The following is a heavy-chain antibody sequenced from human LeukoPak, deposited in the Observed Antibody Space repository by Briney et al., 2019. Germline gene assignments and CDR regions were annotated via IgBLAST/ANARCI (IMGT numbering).Heavy chain of an antibody. CDR1: GFTSSSYA. CDR3: ARGMWSVPAASSLDYYYYGMDV. V-gene: IGHV3-30*04. D-gene: IGHD2-2*01. J-gene: IGHJ6*02. CDR2: ISYDERNK. Sequence: GGSLRLSCAASGFTSSSYAMHWVSQAPGKGLEWVAVISYDERNKYYADSVKGRFTISRDNSKNTLYLQVNSLRAEDTAVYYCARGMWSVPAASSLDYYYYGMDVWGQGTTVTVSS.